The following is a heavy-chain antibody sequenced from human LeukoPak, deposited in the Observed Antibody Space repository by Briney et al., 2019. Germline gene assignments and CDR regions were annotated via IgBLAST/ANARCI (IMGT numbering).Heavy chain of an antibody. V-gene: IGHV1-2*02. CDR3: AREEIAATGTSYSYGLDV. Sequence: KVSCXXSGYTXTGYYMHWVRQAPGQGLEWMGWINTHNGGTNYAHKFHGRVSMTRDTSFSTAYMELSRLTSDDTAIYYCAREEIAATGTSYSYGLDVWGQGTTVTVSS. CDR1: GYTXTGYY. J-gene: IGHJ6*02. CDR2: INTHNGGT. D-gene: IGHD6-13*01.